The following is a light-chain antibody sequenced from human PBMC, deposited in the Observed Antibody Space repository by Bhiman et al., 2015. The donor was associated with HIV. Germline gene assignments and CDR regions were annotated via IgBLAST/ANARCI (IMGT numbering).Light chain of an antibody. J-gene: IGLJ3*02. CDR1: ALPKKY. CDR3: LSADSSATYGV. V-gene: IGLV3-16*01. Sequence: SYELTQTPSVSVSPGQTARITCSGDALPKKYAYWYQQKPGQFPVLVIYKDRERPSGIPERFSGSTSGTIVTLTISGVQAEDEADYYCLSADSSATYGVFGGGTKLTVL. CDR2: KDR.